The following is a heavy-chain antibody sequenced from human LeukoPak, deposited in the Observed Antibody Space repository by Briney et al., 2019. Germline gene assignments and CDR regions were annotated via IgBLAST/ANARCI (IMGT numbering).Heavy chain of an antibody. V-gene: IGHV3-23*01. Sequence: PGGFLRLSCAASGFTFSSYAMSWVRQAPGKGLEWVSAISGSGGSTYYADSVKRRFTISRDNSKNTLYLQMNSLRAEDTAVYYCAKDRGRYNWNYGVFGQTGSWFDPWGQGTLVTVSS. D-gene: IGHD1-7*01. CDR2: ISGSGGST. J-gene: IGHJ5*02. CDR1: GFTFSSYA. CDR3: AKDRGRYNWNYGVFGQTGSWFDP.